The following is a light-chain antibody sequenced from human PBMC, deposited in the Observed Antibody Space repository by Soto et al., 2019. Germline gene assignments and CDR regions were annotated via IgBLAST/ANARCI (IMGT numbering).Light chain of an antibody. CDR3: SLYTSENTYV. J-gene: IGLJ1*01. V-gene: IGLV2-18*01. CDR1: STDLATYNR. CDR2: EAS. Sequence: QSALTQPPSVSGSPGQSVTISCTGTSTDLATYNRVSWYQQPPGTAPKLIVYEASNRPSGVPDRFSGSESGNTASLTISGLQAADEADYYCSLYTSENTYVFGTGTKVTVL.